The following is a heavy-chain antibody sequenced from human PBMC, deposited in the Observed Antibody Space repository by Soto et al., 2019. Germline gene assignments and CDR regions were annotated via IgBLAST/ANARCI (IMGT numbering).Heavy chain of an antibody. CDR1: SYTFTSYG. J-gene: IGHJ6*02. V-gene: IGHV1-69*13. D-gene: IGHD2-15*01. Sequence: SVKVACEACSYTFTSYGISWVRQAPGQGLEWMGGIIPIFGTANYAQKFQGRATITADESTSTAYMELSSLRSEDTAVYYCARGYCSGGSCPKGYYYYYYGMDVWGQGTTVTVSS. CDR2: IIPIFGTA. CDR3: ARGYCSGGSCPKGYYYYYYGMDV.